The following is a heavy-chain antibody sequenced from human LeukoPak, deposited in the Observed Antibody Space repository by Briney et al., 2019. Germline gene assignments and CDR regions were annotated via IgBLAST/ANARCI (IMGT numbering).Heavy chain of an antibody. CDR3: ARHGGGYSFDY. V-gene: IGHV4-59*08. Sequence: SETLSLTCIVSGGSIRNYYWSWIRQPPGKGLEWIGYIYNSGSTNYNPSLKSRVTISVATSKNQFSLKLSSVTAADTAVYYCARHGGGYSFDYWGQGTLVSVSS. CDR2: IYNSGST. D-gene: IGHD5-24*01. J-gene: IGHJ4*02. CDR1: GGSIRNYY.